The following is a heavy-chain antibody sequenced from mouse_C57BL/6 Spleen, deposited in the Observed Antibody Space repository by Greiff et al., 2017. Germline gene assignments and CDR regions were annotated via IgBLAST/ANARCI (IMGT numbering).Heavy chain of an antibody. CDR1: GFTFSDYG. J-gene: IGHJ1*03. V-gene: IGHV5-17*01. D-gene: IGHD1-1*01. Sequence: EVQVVESGGGLVKPGGSLKLSCAASGFTFSDYGMHWVRQAPEKGLEWVAYISSGSSTIYYADTVKGRFTISRDNAKNTLFLQMTSLRSEDTAMYYCARNRYYYGSDWYFDVWGTGTTVTVSS. CDR3: ARNRYYYGSDWYFDV. CDR2: ISSGSSTI.